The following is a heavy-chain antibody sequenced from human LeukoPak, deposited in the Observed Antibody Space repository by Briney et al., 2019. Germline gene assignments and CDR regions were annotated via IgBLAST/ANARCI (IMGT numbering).Heavy chain of an antibody. CDR2: IGGSAYST. CDR3: ARRPRDTSGYYLGAFHD. Sequence: GGPLRLPCAASGIPFSSFDMSGVPQAPGKGLEWVSGIGGSAYSTYYADSVKGRFSISRDNSQNTLFIHMSSLRAEDTAVYFCARRPRDTSGYYLGAFHDWGQGTTVTVSS. CDR1: GIPFSSFD. D-gene: IGHD3-22*01. V-gene: IGHV3-23*01. J-gene: IGHJ3*01.